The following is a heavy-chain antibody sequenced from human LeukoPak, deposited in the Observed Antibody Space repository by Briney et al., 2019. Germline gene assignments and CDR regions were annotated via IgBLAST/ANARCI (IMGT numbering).Heavy chain of an antibody. CDR2: INHSGST. J-gene: IGHJ6*02. V-gene: IGHV4-34*01. CDR3: GDVQYYYGMDV. CDR1: GGSFSGYY. D-gene: IGHD1-1*01. Sequence: SSETLSLTCAVYGGSFSGYYWSWIRQPPGKGLEWIGEINHSGSTNYNPSLKSRVTISVDTSKNQFSLKLSSVTAADTAVYYCGDVQYYYGMDVWGQGTTVTVSS.